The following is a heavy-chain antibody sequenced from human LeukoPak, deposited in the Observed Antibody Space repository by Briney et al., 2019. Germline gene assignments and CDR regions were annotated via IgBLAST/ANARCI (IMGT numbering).Heavy chain of an antibody. CDR2: MNSNSGGT. D-gene: IGHD4-23*01. CDR1: GYTFTGYY. J-gene: IGHJ3*02. Sequence: ASVKVSCKASGYTFTGYYMHWVRQAPGQGLEWMGWMNSNSGGTDYAQKFQGRVTMTRDTSISTAYMEVSRLRSDDTAVYYCARDDYGGALDTWGQGTMVTVSS. V-gene: IGHV1-2*02. CDR3: ARDDYGGALDT.